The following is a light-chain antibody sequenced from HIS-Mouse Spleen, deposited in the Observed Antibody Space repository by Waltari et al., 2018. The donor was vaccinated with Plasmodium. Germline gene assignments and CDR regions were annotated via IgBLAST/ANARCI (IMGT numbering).Light chain of an antibody. Sequence: SYELTPPPPVSVSPGQKARNPLSGDALPNKSSYLYQQKSGQAPVLVIYEDSKRPSGIPERFSGSSSGTMATLTISGAQVEDEADYYCYSTDSSGNHRVFGGGTKLTVL. J-gene: IGLJ3*02. CDR2: EDS. CDR3: YSTDSSGNHRV. V-gene: IGLV3-10*01. CDR1: ALPNKS.